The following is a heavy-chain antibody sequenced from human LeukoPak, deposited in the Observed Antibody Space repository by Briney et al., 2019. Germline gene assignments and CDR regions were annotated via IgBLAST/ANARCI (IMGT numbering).Heavy chain of an antibody. V-gene: IGHV4-59*10. CDR1: GGSFSGYY. CDR2: IYTSGST. Sequence: SETLSLTCAVYGGSFSGYYWSWIRQPAGKGLEWIGRIYTSGSTNYNPSLKSRVTMSVDTSKDQFSLKLSSVTAADTAVYYCARVDTAMVFDYWGQGTLVTVSS. D-gene: IGHD5-18*01. CDR3: ARVDTAMVFDY. J-gene: IGHJ4*02.